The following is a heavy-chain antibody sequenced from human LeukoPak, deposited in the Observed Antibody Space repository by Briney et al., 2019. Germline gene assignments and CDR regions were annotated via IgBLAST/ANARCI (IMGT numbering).Heavy chain of an antibody. J-gene: IGHJ6*03. CDR1: GYTFTSYD. Sequence: ASVKVSCKASGYTFTSYDINWVRQATGQGLEWMGWMNPNSGNTGYAQKFQGRVTITRNTSISTAYMELSSLRSEDTAVYYCARWGIGNSGYYPKFGDYYYREVWGKGTTGTVSS. CDR2: MNPNSGNT. D-gene: IGHD3-22*01. V-gene: IGHV1-8*03. CDR3: ARWGIGNSGYYPKFGDYYYREV.